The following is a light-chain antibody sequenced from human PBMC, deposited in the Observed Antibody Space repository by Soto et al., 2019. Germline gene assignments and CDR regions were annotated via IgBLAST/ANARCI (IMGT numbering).Light chain of an antibody. V-gene: IGKV3-15*01. Sequence: LMTQSAATRSVYARERATLSCRASQSVSSNLAWYQQKPGQAPRLLIYGASTRATGIPARFSGSGSGTELTLTISSLQPEDFAVYYCQQYNNWHTITYGQGTKLDIK. CDR2: GAS. J-gene: IGKJ5*01. CDR1: QSVSSN. CDR3: QQYNNWHTIT.